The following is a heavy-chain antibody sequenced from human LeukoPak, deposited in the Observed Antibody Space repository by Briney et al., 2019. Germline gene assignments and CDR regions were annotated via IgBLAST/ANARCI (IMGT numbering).Heavy chain of an antibody. V-gene: IGHV3-48*04. D-gene: IGHD3-22*01. J-gene: IGHJ4*02. Sequence: PGGSLRLSCAASGFTFSSYSMNWVRQAPGKGLEWVSYISSSSSTIYYADSVKGRFTISRDNAKNSLYLQMNSLRAEDTAVYYCARDLSHYYDSSGYYGQHYWGQGTLVTVSS. CDR2: ISSSSSTI. CDR3: ARDLSHYYDSSGYYGQHY. CDR1: GFTFSSYS.